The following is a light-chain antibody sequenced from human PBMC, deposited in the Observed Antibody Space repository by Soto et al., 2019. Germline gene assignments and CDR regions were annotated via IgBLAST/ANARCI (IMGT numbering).Light chain of an antibody. J-gene: IGKJ4*01. CDR3: QQYNNWPRAT. Sequence: EMVMTQSPATLSVSPGGRATLSCRASQSINDNLAWYQQKPGQAPRLXXFRTSTRATGFPARFSAGGSGTDFNLTISSLQSADFAIYHCQQYNNWPRATFGGGTKVDIK. CDR2: RTS. V-gene: IGKV3-15*01. CDR1: QSINDN.